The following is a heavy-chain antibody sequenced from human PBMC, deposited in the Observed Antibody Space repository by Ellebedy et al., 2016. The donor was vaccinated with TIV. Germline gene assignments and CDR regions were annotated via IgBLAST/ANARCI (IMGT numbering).Heavy chain of an antibody. V-gene: IGHV3-66*01. CDR2: IYNTGNT. J-gene: IGHJ5*02. CDR3: AREATDYYDSSGYVLAT. Sequence: GESLKISCAASGFTVSSNYMSWVRQAPEKGLEWVSVIYNTGNTYYAGSVKGRFTISRDNSKNTLYLQMNSLRAEDTAVYYCAREATDYYDSSGYVLATWGQGTLVTVSS. D-gene: IGHD3-22*01. CDR1: GFTVSSNY.